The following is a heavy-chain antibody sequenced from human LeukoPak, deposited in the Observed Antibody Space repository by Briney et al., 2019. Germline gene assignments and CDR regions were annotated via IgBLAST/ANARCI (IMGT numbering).Heavy chain of an antibody. CDR3: ARSSAYYDYVWGSYRPRYYFDY. CDR1: GGSISSYY. CDR2: IYYSEST. J-gene: IGHJ4*02. V-gene: IGHV4-59*01. Sequence: SETLSLTCTVSGGSISSYYWSWIRQPPGKGLEWIRYIYYSESTNYNPSLKSRVTISVDTSKNQFSLKLSSVTAADTAVYYCARSSAYYDYVWGSYRPRYYFDYWGQGTLVTVSS. D-gene: IGHD3-16*01.